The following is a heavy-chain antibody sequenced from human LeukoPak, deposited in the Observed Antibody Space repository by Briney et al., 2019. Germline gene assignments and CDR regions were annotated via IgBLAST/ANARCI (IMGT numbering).Heavy chain of an antibody. CDR2: INPNSGGT. V-gene: IGHV1-2*02. CDR3: ARFRYNWNPLDY. D-gene: IGHD1-20*01. J-gene: IGHJ4*02. CDR1: RYTFTGYY. Sequence: ASVKVSCKASRYTFTGYYMHWVRQAPGQGLEWMGWINPNSGGTNYAQKFQGRVTMTRDTSISTAYMELSRLRSDDTAVYYCARFRYNWNPLDYWGQGTLVTVSS.